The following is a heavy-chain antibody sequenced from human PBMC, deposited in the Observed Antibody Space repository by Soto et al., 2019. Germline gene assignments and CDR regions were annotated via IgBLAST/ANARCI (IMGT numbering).Heavy chain of an antibody. CDR1: GGTFSSYA. J-gene: IGHJ6*02. D-gene: IGHD2-21*02. V-gene: IGHV1-69*13. CDR3: ARERYGGNSGEYYYGMDV. CDR2: IIPIFGTA. Sequence: SVKISCKVSGGTFSSYAISWVRQAPGQGLEWMGGIIPIFGTANYAQKFQGRVTITADESTSTAYTELSRLRSEYTAVYYCARERYGGNSGEYYYGMDVWGQGTTVTVSS.